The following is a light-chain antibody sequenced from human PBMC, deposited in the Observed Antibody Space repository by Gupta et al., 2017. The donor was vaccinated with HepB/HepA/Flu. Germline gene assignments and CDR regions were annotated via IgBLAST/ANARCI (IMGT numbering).Light chain of an antibody. CDR3: AAWDDSLNAWV. J-gene: IGLJ3*02. Sequence: QSVLTQPPSASGTPGQRVTISCSGSSSNIGSNPVNWYQHLPGTAPKFFIYGNNQRPSGVPDRFSGSKSGTSASLAIRGLQSEDEADYYCAAWDDSLNAWVFGGGTKLTVL. V-gene: IGLV1-44*01. CDR1: SSNIGSNP. CDR2: GNN.